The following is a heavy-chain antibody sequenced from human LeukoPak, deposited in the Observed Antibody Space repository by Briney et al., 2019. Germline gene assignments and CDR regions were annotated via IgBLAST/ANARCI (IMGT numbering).Heavy chain of an antibody. J-gene: IGHJ4*02. CDR3: ASVDTAMGRFDY. D-gene: IGHD5-18*01. V-gene: IGHV4-30-2*01. CDR1: GGSISSGGYS. CDR2: IYHSGST. Sequence: SQTLSLTCAVSGGSISSGGYSWSWIRQPPGKGLEWIGYIYHSGSTYYNPSLKSRVTISVDRSKNQFSLKLSSVTAADTAVYYCASVDTAMGRFDYWGQGTLVTVSS.